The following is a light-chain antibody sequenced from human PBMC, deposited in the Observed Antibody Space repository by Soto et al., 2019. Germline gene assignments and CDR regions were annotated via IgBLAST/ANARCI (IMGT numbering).Light chain of an antibody. CDR3: NSYTSSSTYV. V-gene: IGLV2-14*01. CDR2: DVS. CDR1: SSDVGGHNY. J-gene: IGLJ1*01. Sequence: QSVLTQPASVSGSPGQSITISCTGTSSDVGGHNYVSWYQQHPGKAPKLMIFDVSDRPSGVSNRFSGSKSGNTASLTISGLQAEDEADYYCNSYTSSSTYVFGTGTQLTVL.